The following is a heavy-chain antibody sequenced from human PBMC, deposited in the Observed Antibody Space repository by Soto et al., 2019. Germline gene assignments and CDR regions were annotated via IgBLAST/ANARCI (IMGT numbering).Heavy chain of an antibody. D-gene: IGHD6-13*01. V-gene: IGHV4-4*02. Sequence: QVQLQESGPGLVKPSGTLSLTCAVSGVSISSHDWWTWVRQPPGKGLEWIGESHQSGNTHSNSSLASRVTISVYKSNNQSSLKLSSVTVADTAVYYGATRDSGRLYWGQGTLVTVSS. J-gene: IGHJ4*02. CDR1: GVSISSHDW. CDR3: ATRDSGRLY. CDR2: SHQSGNT.